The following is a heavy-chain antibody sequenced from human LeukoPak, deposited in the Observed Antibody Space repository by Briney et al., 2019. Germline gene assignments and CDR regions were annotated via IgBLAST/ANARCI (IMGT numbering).Heavy chain of an antibody. CDR2: IRSKAYGGPT. J-gene: IGHJ4*02. Sequence: GGSLRLSCTASGFTFGDYAMSWVRQAPGKGLEWVGFIRSKAYGGPTEYAASVKGRFTISRDDSKSIAYLQMNSLKTEETAVYYCTRGDYAILTGYAEMDYWGQGTLVTVSS. CDR3: TRGDYAILTGYAEMDY. D-gene: IGHD3-9*01. V-gene: IGHV3-49*04. CDR1: GFTFGDYA.